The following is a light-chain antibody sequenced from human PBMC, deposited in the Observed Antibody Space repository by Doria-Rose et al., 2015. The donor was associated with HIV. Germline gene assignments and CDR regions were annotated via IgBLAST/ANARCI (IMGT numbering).Light chain of an antibody. CDR2: AAS. Sequence: DIQMTQSPSSPSASVGDRVTITCRASQGISNFLAWYQQKPGRVPKLLIYAASTLQSGVPSRFSGRGSGTDFSLTISTLQPEDVAIYYCQSYNSAPLTFGGGSKVEIK. CDR1: QGISNF. CDR3: QSYNSAPLT. V-gene: IGKV1-27*01. J-gene: IGKJ4*01.